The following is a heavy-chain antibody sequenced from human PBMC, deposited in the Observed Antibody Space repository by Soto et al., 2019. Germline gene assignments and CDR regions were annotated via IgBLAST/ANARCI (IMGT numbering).Heavy chain of an antibody. J-gene: IGHJ6*02. CDR2: INPNSGGT. Sequence: GASVKVSCKASGYTFTGYYMHWVRQAPGQGLEWMGWINPNSGGTNYAQKFQGWVTMTRDTSISTAYMELSRLRSDDTAVYYCARGGRGAAPSLADYYGMDVWGQGTTVTVSS. CDR3: ARGGRGAAPSLADYYGMDV. D-gene: IGHD6-6*01. CDR1: GYTFTGYY. V-gene: IGHV1-2*04.